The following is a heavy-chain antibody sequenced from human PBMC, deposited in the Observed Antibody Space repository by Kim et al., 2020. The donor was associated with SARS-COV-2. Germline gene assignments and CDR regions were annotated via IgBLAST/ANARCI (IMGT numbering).Heavy chain of an antibody. V-gene: IGHV4-38-2*02. CDR3: ARAVSSMTTSVAAVYYFDY. D-gene: IGHD4-4*01. CDR2: IYHSGST. CDR1: GHSISSGYY. J-gene: IGHJ4*02. Sequence: SETLSLTCTVSGHSISSGYYWGWIRQPPGKGLEWIGSIYHSGSTYYNPSLKSRVTISVDTSKNQFSLKLSSVTAADTAVYYCARAVSSMTTSVAAVYYFDYWGQGTLVTVSS.